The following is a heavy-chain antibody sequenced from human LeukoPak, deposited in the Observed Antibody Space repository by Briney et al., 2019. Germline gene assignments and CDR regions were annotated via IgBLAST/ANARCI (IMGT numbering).Heavy chain of an antibody. CDR1: RGSISGSIRSYY. V-gene: IGHV4-4*09. CDR2: ISSSGSV. J-gene: IGHJ4*02. CDR3: ARIPLGYSGAYYFDY. D-gene: IGHD5-12*01. Sequence: SETLSLTCTVSRGSISGSIRSYYWSWLRQPPGKGLEWIGYISSSGSVNDNPSLRSQVTISVDTSKNQFFLNLSSASAADTAVYYCARIPLGYSGAYYFDYWGQGTLVTVSP.